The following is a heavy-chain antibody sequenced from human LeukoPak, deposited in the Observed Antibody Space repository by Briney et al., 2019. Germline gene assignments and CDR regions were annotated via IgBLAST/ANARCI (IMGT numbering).Heavy chain of an antibody. Sequence: PSETLSLTCTVSGASISTGGFYWTWIRQPPGEGLEWIGYIYYTGSVDFNASLKSRLTISLDTSKNRFSLKLNSVTAADTAVYYCARDHSYYFGSQTSTLDVWGQGTAVTVSS. J-gene: IGHJ6*02. CDR3: ARDHSYYFGSQTSTLDV. CDR1: GASISTGGFY. CDR2: IYYTGSV. V-gene: IGHV4-31*03. D-gene: IGHD3-10*01.